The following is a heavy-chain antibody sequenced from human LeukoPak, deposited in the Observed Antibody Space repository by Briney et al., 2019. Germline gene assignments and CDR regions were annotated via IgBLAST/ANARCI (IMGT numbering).Heavy chain of an antibody. J-gene: IGHJ4*02. V-gene: IGHV3-53*01. CDR1: GFTVSSNY. D-gene: IGHD6-13*01. CDR2: IYSGGST. CDR3: ARVGSSSWGTHFEY. Sequence: GGSLRLSCAASGFTVSSNYMSWVRQAPGKGLEWVSVIYSGGSTYYADSVKGRFTISRDNSKNTLYLQMNSLRAEDTAVYYCARVGSSSWGTHFEYWGQGTLVTVSS.